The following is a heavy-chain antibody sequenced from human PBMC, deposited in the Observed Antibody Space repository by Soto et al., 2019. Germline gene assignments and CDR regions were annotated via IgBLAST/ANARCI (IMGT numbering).Heavy chain of an antibody. D-gene: IGHD3-9*01. CDR2: IIPILGIA. J-gene: IGHJ6*02. CDR1: GYTFRSYT. V-gene: IGHV1-69*02. CDR3: ARAPLRYFDWSPPDV. Sequence: SVKVSCKASGYTFRSYTISWVRQAPGQGLEWMGRIIPILGIANYAQKFQGRVTITADKSTSTAYMELSSLRSDDTAVYYCARAPLRYFDWSPPDVWGQGTTVTVSS.